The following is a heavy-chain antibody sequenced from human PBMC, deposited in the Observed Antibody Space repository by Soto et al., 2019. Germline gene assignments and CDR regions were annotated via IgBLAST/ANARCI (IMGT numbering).Heavy chain of an antibody. D-gene: IGHD6-19*01. Sequence: PGGSLRLSCAASGFTFSSYAMSWVRQAPGKGLEWVSGISGSGDSTYYADSVKGRFTISRDNSKNTLYLQMNSLRAEDTAVYYCAKGVPDIAVADTGYLQHWGQGTLVTVSS. J-gene: IGHJ1*01. CDR3: AKGVPDIAVADTGYLQH. CDR2: ISGSGDST. V-gene: IGHV3-23*01. CDR1: GFTFSSYA.